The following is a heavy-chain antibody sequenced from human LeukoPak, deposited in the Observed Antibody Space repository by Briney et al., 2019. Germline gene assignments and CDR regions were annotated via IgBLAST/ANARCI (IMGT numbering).Heavy chain of an antibody. CDR3: ARDVLYSSSSEVDAFDI. D-gene: IGHD6-6*01. CDR1: GFTFSSYW. J-gene: IGHJ3*02. CDR2: IKQDGSEK. V-gene: IGHV3-7*01. Sequence: PGGSLRLSCAASGFTFSSYWMSWVRQAPGKGLEWVANIKQDGSEKYYVDSVKGRFTISRDNAKNSLYLQMNSLRAEDTAVYYCARDVLYSSSSEVDAFDIWGQGTMVTVSS.